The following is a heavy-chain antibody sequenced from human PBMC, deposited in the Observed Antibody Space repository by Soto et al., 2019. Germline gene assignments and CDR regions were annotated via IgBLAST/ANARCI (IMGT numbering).Heavy chain of an antibody. D-gene: IGHD6-6*01. CDR3: AKSSTSYYYYYGMDV. CDR2: ISNDGSKK. Sequence: QVQLVESGGGVVQPGKSLSLSCAASGLTLITYGSHWVRQAPGNGLEWVAVISNDGSKKHYADSVKGRFTISRDDSEKTVYLQMNSLRPDDTAVYYCAKSSTSYYYYYGMDVWCQGKTVTVPS. V-gene: IGHV3-30*18. J-gene: IGHJ6*02. CDR1: GLTLITYG.